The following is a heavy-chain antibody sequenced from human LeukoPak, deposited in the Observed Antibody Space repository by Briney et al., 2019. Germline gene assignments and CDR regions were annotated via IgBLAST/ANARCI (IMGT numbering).Heavy chain of an antibody. CDR2: IYYSGST. Sequence: TSETLSLTCTVSGGSISSGGYYWSWIRQHPGKGLEWIGYIYYSGSTYYNPSLKSRVTISVDTSKNQFSLKLSSVTAADTAVYYCARVFAGHSLGRWYYYYGMDVWGQGTTVTVSS. CDR1: GGSISSGGYY. D-gene: IGHD3-3*01. J-gene: IGHJ6*02. V-gene: IGHV4-30-4*08. CDR3: ARVFAGHSLGRWYYYYGMDV.